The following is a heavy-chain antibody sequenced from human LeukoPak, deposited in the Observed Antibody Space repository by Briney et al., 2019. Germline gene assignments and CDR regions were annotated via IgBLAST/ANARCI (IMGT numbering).Heavy chain of an antibody. CDR3: AKDSGWILFDD. V-gene: IGHV3-23*01. CDR2: IGGSGTRT. Sequence: PGESLRLSCAASGFTFTTYWMSWVRQAPGKGLEWVSGIGGSGTRTYYADSVKGRFTISRDNSKNTLYLQMNSLRDEDTAVYYCAKDSGWILFDDWGQGTLVTVSS. J-gene: IGHJ4*02. D-gene: IGHD2-2*03. CDR1: GFTFTTYW.